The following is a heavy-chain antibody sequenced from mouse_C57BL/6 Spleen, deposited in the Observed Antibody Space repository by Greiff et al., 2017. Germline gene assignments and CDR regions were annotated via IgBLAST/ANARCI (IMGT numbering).Heavy chain of an antibody. Sequence: QVQLQQSGAELVRPGASVTLSCKASGYTFTDYEMHWVKQTPVHGLEWIGAIDPETGGTAYNQKFKGKAILTADKSSSTAYMELRSLTSEDSAVYYCTSGAYYSNYRTFYWGQGTLVTVSA. V-gene: IGHV1-15*01. D-gene: IGHD2-5*01. CDR3: TSGAYYSNYRTFY. J-gene: IGHJ3*01. CDR2: IDPETGGT. CDR1: GYTFTDYE.